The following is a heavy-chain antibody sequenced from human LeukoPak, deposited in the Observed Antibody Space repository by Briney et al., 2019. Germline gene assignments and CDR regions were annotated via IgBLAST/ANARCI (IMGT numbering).Heavy chain of an antibody. CDR1: GFTFSSYA. J-gene: IGHJ4*02. CDR2: ISSNGGST. D-gene: IGHD6-19*01. V-gene: IGHV3-64*01. CDR3: ARSAVAEFHFDY. Sequence: PGGSLRLSCAASGFTFSSYAMHWVRQAPGKGLEYVSAISSNGGSTYYANSVKGRFTISRDNSKNTLYLQMGSLRAEDMAVYYCARSAVAEFHFDYWGQGTLVTVSS.